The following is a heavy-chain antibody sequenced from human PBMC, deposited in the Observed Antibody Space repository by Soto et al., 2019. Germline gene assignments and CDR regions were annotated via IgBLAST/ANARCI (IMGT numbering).Heavy chain of an antibody. D-gene: IGHD2-2*01. CDR3: ARGPVLPGPVSSYYYMGV. CDR1: GFTFSSYG. J-gene: IGHJ6*03. V-gene: IGHV3-30*02. Sequence: HPGGSLRLSCAASGFTFSSYGMHWVRQAPGKGLEWVAYIRKSRSNIYYADSVKGRFTVSRDNAKNSLFLQMSSLRGDDTGVYYCARGPVLPGPVSSYYYMGVWGKGTTVTVSS. CDR2: IRKSRSNI.